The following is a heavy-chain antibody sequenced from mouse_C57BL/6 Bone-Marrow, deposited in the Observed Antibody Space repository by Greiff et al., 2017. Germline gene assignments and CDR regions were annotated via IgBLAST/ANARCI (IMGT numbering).Heavy chain of an antibody. D-gene: IGHD4-1*01. J-gene: IGHJ2*01. V-gene: IGHV2-2*01. CDR3: ARNGNWDYFDY. CDR1: GFSLTSYG. CDR2: IWSGGST. Sequence: QVQLQQSGPGLVQPSQSLSITCTVSGFSLTSYGVHWVRQSPGKGLEWLGEIWSGGSTDYYAAFISRLSISKDNSKCQVFFKMNSLQADDTAIYYCARNGNWDYFDYWGQGTTLTVSS.